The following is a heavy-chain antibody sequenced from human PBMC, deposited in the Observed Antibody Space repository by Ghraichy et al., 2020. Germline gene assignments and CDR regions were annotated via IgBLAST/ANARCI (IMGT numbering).Heavy chain of an antibody. D-gene: IGHD6-6*01. Sequence: SVKVSCKASGGTFSSYAISWVRQAPGQGLEWMGGIIPIFGTANYAQKFQGRVTITADESTSTAYMELSSLRSEDTAVYYCARVGHLLIAAPQEPHYYYYYGMDVWGQGTTVTVSS. J-gene: IGHJ6*02. CDR3: ARVGHLLIAAPQEPHYYYYYGMDV. CDR1: GGTFSSYA. CDR2: IIPIFGTA. V-gene: IGHV1-69*13.